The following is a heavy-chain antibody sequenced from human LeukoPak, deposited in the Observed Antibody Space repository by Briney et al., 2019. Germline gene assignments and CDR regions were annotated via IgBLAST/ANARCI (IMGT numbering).Heavy chain of an antibody. CDR1: GYRFTSFW. J-gene: IGHJ6*04. Sequence: GGSLEISWKGSGYRFTSFWIGWVRQVPGKGLELVGSIYTGDSDTRYSPSLQGQVTISAAKSISTAYLQWSSLEASDTAMYSCARSTVPHSSYYGMAVWGKGTTVTVSS. V-gene: IGHV5-51*01. CDR2: IYTGDSDT. D-gene: IGHD4-11*01. CDR3: ARSTVPHSSYYGMAV.